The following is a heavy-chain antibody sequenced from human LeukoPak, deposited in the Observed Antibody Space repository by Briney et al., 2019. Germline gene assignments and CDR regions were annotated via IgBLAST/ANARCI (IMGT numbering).Heavy chain of an antibody. J-gene: IGHJ4*02. Sequence: SETLSLTCTVSGGSISSYAWSFVRQPPGKGLEWIGYIYYSGSTNYNPPLKSRVTISIDTSKKQFSLKLRSVTPARTGVCNCATMLRSASVNYLFDSWGQGTLVTVSS. D-gene: IGHD3-16*01. CDR1: GGSISSYA. V-gene: IGHV4-59*01. CDR2: IYYSGST. CDR3: ATMLRSASVNYLFDS.